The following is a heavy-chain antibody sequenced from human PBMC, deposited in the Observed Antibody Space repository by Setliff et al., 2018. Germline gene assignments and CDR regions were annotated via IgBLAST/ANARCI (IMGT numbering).Heavy chain of an antibody. CDR3: ARDRGGGLYDY. J-gene: IGHJ4*02. CDR2: IKQDGSDK. V-gene: IGHV3-7*01. D-gene: IGHD3-16*01. CDR1: GFSLSFFW. Sequence: PGGSLRLSCAASGFSLSFFWMSWVRQAPGKGLEWVASIKQDGSDKYYVDSVKGRFTISRDNAKNSLFLQMNSLRAEDTATYFCARDRGGGLYDYWGQGTLVTVSS.